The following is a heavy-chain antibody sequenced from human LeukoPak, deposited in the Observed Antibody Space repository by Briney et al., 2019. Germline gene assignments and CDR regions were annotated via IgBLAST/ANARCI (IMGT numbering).Heavy chain of an antibody. J-gene: IGHJ4*02. CDR1: GYTFTGYY. Sequence: ASVKVSCKASGYTFTGYYMHWVRQAPGQGLEWMGWINPNSGGTNYAQKFQGRVTMTRDTSISTAYMELSRLRSEDTAVYYCARALSGIAARPVFDYWGQGTLVTVSS. CDR3: ARALSGIAARPVFDY. CDR2: INPNSGGT. D-gene: IGHD6-6*01. V-gene: IGHV1-2*02.